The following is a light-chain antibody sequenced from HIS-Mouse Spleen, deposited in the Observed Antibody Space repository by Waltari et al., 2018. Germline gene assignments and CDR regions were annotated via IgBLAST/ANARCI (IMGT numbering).Light chain of an antibody. V-gene: IGKV1-33*01. CDR1: QDISNY. J-gene: IGKJ5*01. Sequence: DIQMTQSPSSLSASVGDRVTITCQASQDISNYLNWYQQKPGKAPKLLIYDASTLETGGPSRFSGSGSGTDFTFTISSLQPEDIATYYCQQYDNLPITFGQGTRLEIK. CDR2: DAS. CDR3: QQYDNLPIT.